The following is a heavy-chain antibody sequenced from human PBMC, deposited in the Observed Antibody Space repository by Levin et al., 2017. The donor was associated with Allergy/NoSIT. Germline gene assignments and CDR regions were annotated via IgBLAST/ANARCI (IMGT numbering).Heavy chain of an antibody. CDR1: GFTLSNAW. Sequence: PGGSLRLSCAASGFTLSNAWMKWVRQAPGKGLEWVGRIKGKTEGGTTDYAAPVKGRFTISRDDSKNTLYVQMNSLETEDTAVYYCSHYRDSDGSRADSWGQGTLVTVSS. D-gene: IGHD3-22*01. J-gene: IGHJ4*02. CDR2: IKGKTEGGTT. V-gene: IGHV3-15*01. CDR3: SHYRDSDGSRADS.